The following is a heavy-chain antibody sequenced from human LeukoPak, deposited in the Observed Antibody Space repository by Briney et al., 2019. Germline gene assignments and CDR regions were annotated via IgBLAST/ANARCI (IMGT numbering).Heavy chain of an antibody. D-gene: IGHD3-3*01. CDR3: ARGDLGLEWPPRPPDAFDI. V-gene: IGHV1-2*02. J-gene: IGHJ3*02. CDR2: INPNSGGT. Sequence: ASVKVSCKASGYTFTGYYMHWVRQAPGQGLEWMGWINPNSGGTNYAQKFQGRVTMTRDTSISTAYMELSRLRSDDTAVYYCARGDLGLEWPPRPPDAFDIWGQGTMVTVSS. CDR1: GYTFTGYY.